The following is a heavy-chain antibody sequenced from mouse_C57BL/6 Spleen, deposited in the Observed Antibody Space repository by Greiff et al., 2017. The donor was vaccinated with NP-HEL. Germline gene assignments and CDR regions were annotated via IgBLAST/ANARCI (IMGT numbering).Heavy chain of an antibody. Sequence: VQLQQSGGGLVKPGGSLKLSCAASGFTFSDYGMHWVRQAPEKGLEWVAYISSGSSTIYYADTVKGRFTISRDNAKNTLFLQMTSLRSEDTAMYYCARHYSNPFAYWGQGTLVTVSA. D-gene: IGHD2-5*01. J-gene: IGHJ3*01. CDR3: ARHYSNPFAY. CDR1: GFTFSDYG. V-gene: IGHV5-17*01. CDR2: ISSGSSTI.